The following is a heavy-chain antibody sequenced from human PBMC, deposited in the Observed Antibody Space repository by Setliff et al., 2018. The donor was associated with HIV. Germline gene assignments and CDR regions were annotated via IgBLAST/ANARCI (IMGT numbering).Heavy chain of an antibody. CDR1: GYSFMSYW. CDR3: ASGWLNAPADY. CDR2: IDPGDSDT. J-gene: IGHJ4*02. Sequence: GESLKISCKASGYSFMSYWIGWVRQMPGKGLEWMGIIDPGDSDTRYSPSFQGQITISADKSISTAYLQWSSLKASDTAIYYCASGWLNAPADYWGQGTLVTVSS. V-gene: IGHV5-51*01. D-gene: IGHD3-9*01.